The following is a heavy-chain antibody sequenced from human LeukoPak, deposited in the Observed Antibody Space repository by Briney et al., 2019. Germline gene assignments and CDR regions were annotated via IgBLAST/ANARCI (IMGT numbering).Heavy chain of an antibody. CDR2: ISGSGSTT. CDR1: GFTFSSYA. D-gene: IGHD6-19*01. V-gene: IGHV3-23*01. J-gene: IGHJ4*02. CDR3: AKNRGSAGWSDY. Sequence: GGSLRLSCAASGFTFSSYAMSWVRQAPGKGLEWVSSISGSGSTTYDADSVKARFTISRDNSKNTLDLQMNSLRADDTAVYYCAKNRGSAGWSDYWDQGTLVTVSS.